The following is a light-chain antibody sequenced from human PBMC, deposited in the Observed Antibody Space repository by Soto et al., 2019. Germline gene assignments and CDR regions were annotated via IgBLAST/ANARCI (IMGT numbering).Light chain of an antibody. CDR1: SSDVGGYNY. V-gene: IGLV2-14*01. J-gene: IGLJ1*01. CDR3: SSYTSSNTYV. CDR2: DVS. Sequence: QSVLTQPASVSGSPGQSITVSCTGTSSDVGGYNYVSWYQQHPGKAPKLMIYDVSNRPSGVSIRFSGSKSGNTASLTISGLQAEDEADYYCSSYTSSNTYVFGTGTKVTVL.